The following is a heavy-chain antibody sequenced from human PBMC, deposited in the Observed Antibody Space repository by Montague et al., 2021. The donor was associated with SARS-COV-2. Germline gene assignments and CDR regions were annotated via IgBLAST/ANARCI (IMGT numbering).Heavy chain of an antibody. CDR1: GGSFSGYY. CDR3: ARGLHTGWIVESINWFDL. V-gene: IGHV4-34*01. CDR2: IKYSGST. D-gene: IGHD5-24*01. J-gene: IGHJ5*02. Sequence: SETLSLTCAVYGGSFSGYYWSWIRQPPGKGLEWIGEIKYSGSTNYNPSLKSRVTISVDTSKNQFSLKLSSVTAADTAVYYCARGLHTGWIVESINWFDLWGQGTLVTVSS.